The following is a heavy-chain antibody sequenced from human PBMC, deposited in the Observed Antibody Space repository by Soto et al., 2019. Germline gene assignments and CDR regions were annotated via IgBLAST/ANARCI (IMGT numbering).Heavy chain of an antibody. J-gene: IGHJ4*02. V-gene: IGHV3-30-3*01. D-gene: IGHD3-16*01. CDR3: TAPGHTSVLYYFDY. Sequence: GGSLRLSCAASGFTFNTYTMHWVRQAPGKGLDWVALISYDGNDKYYADSVKGRFTISRDNSKNTLYLQMDGLRPDDTALYYCTAPGHTSVLYYFDYWGQGALVTVSS. CDR1: GFTFNTYT. CDR2: ISYDGNDK.